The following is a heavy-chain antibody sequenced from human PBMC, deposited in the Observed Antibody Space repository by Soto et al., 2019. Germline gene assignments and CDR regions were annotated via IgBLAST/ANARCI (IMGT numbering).Heavy chain of an antibody. J-gene: IGHJ4*02. CDR1: GGSFSGYY. CDR3: ARGISMTVALQGDEPGNYYLDS. CDR2: INDGGRA. Sequence: NPSETLSLTCAVYGGSFSGYYWSWIRQSPGRGLEWIGEINDGGRANQNPSLKSRVTTSVDTSKNQFSLKLKSVTAADTAVYYCARGISMTVALQGDEPGNYYLDSWGQGTLVTVSS. D-gene: IGHD3-22*01. V-gene: IGHV4-34*01.